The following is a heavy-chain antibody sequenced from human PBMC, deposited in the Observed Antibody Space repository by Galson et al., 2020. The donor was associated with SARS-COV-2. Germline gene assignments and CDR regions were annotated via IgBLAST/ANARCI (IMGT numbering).Heavy chain of an antibody. CDR1: GASISSYY. D-gene: IGHD2-15*01. Sequence: SETLSLTCTVSGASISSYYWSWIRQPPGKGLEWIGFVSYSGGANSNPSLKSRVTISVDTSKNQFSLKLTSVTTADTAVYYCASLNPYCTWGQGTLVTVSS. CDR3: ASLNPYCT. V-gene: IGHV4-59*01. J-gene: IGHJ5*02. CDR2: VSYSGGA.